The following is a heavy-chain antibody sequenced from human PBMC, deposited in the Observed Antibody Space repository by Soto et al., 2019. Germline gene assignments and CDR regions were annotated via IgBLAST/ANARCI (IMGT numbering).Heavy chain of an antibody. V-gene: IGHV2-5*02. J-gene: IGHJ6*02. CDR2: IYWDDDK. CDR1: GFSLSTIGVG. D-gene: IGHD2-21*02. Sequence: QITLKESGPTLVKPTQTLTLTCTFSGFSLSTIGVGVGWIRQPPGKALEWLALIYWDDDKRYSPSLKSRLTVTXDXSXNXXVITMTNMDPVDTATYYCVQSRCGGDCLQSYSSHSYYGLDVWGQGTTVTVSS. CDR3: VQSRCGGDCLQSYSSHSYYGLDV.